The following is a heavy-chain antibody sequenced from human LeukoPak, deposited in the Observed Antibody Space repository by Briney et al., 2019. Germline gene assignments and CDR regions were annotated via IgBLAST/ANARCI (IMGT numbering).Heavy chain of an antibody. J-gene: IGHJ4*02. CDR1: GFTFSSYA. D-gene: IGHD3-10*01. Sequence: GRSLRLSCAASGFTFSSYAMHWVRQAPGKGLEWVAVISYDGSNKYYADSVKGRFTISRDNSKNTLYLQMNSLRAEDTAVYYCARGPLHMVRGVIRYWGQGTLVTVSS. CDR3: ARGPLHMVRGVIRY. V-gene: IGHV3-30*04. CDR2: ISYDGSNK.